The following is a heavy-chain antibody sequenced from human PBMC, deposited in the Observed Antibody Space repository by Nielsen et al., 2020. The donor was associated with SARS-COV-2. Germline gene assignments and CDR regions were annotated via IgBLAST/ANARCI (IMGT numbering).Heavy chain of an antibody. V-gene: IGHV4-61*01. J-gene: IGHJ4*02. D-gene: IGHD4-17*01. CDR2: IYYSGST. Sequence: SETLSLTCTVSGGSVSSGSYYWSWIRQPPGKGLEWIGYIYYSGSTNYNPSLKSRVTISVDTSKNQFSLKLSSVTAADTAVYYCARETPSRVTTVTNGGYWGQGTLVTVSS. CDR3: ARETPSRVTTVTNGGY. CDR1: GGSVSSGSYY.